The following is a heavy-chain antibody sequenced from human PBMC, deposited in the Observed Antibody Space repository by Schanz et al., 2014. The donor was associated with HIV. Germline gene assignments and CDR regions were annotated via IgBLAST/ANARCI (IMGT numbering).Heavy chain of an antibody. J-gene: IGHJ6*02. Sequence: QVHLVESGGGVVQPGRSLRLSCAASRFTFSSYGMHWVRQAPGKGLEWVAVISYDGSNKYYAESVKGRFAISRDNSKNTLFLQMNSLRAEDTAVYYCARGEAITYYYHYYGMDVWGQGTTVTVSS. CDR1: RFTFSSYG. CDR2: ISYDGSNK. CDR3: ARGEAITYYYHYYGMDV. V-gene: IGHV3-30*03. D-gene: IGHD1-20*01.